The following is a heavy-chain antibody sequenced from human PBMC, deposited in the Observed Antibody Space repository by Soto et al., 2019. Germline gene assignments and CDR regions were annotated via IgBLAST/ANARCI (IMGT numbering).Heavy chain of an antibody. Sequence: SETLSLTCTVSGGSISSSSYYWGWIRQPPGKGLERIGSIYYSGSTYYNPSLKSRVTISVDTSKNQFSLKLSSVTAADTAVYYCARENYYGSSGYYYTFDYWGQGTLVTVSS. V-gene: IGHV4-39*07. CDR1: GGSISSSSYY. D-gene: IGHD3-22*01. CDR3: ARENYYGSSGYYYTFDY. CDR2: IYYSGST. J-gene: IGHJ4*02.